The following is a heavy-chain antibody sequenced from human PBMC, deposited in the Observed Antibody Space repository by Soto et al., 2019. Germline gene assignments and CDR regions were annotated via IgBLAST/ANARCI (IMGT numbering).Heavy chain of an antibody. CDR2: IYHSGYT. CDR1: GGSISSGGYA. V-gene: IGHV4-30-2*01. D-gene: IGHD1-7*01. Sequence: QMRLQESGSGLVKPSQTLSLTCAVSGGSISSGGYAWNWIRQPPGKGLEWIGYIYHSGYTSYNPSLKNRVTISVDKSKNQFSLTLSFVTAADTAVYYCPRDSLTGNYFDPWGQGTLVTVSS. J-gene: IGHJ5*02. CDR3: PRDSLTGNYFDP.